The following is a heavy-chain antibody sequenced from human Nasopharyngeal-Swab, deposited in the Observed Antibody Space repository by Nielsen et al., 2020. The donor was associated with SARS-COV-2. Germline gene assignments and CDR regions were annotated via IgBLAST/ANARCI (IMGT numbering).Heavy chain of an antibody. CDR2: IYYSGST. V-gene: IGHV4-61*01. CDR3: ARAYDYVWGSYRYKLDAFDI. CDR1: GGSISRSSYY. Sequence: SETLSLTCTVSGGSISRSSYYWSWIRQPPGKGLEWIGYIYYSGSTNYHPSLKSRVTISVDTSKNQFSLKLSSVTAADTAVYYCARAYDYVWGSYRYKLDAFDIWGQGTMVTVSS. J-gene: IGHJ3*02. D-gene: IGHD3-16*02.